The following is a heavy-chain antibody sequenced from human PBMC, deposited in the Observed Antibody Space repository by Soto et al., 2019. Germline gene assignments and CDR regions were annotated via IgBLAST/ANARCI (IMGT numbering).Heavy chain of an antibody. CDR1: GGSISSGGYY. Sequence: QVQLQESGPGLVKPSQTMSLTCTVSGGSISSGGYYWSWIRQHPGKGLEWIGYIYYSGSTYYNPSLKSRVTISVDTSKNQFSLKLSSVTAADTAVYYCARYQTAARDDAFDICSQGTMVTVSS. D-gene: IGHD6-6*01. J-gene: IGHJ3*02. V-gene: IGHV4-31*03. CDR3: ARYQTAARDDAFDI. CDR2: IYYSGST.